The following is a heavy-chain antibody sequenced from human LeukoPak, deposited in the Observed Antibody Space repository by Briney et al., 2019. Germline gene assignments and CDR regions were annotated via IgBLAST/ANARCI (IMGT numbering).Heavy chain of an antibody. Sequence: SETLSLTCTVSGXSISSSSYYWGWIRQPPGKGLEWIGSIYYSGSTYYNPSLKSRVTISVDTSKNQFSLKLSSVTAADTAVYYCARQVVVVPNFDYWGQGTLVTVSS. CDR1: GXSISSSSYY. J-gene: IGHJ4*02. D-gene: IGHD3-22*01. CDR3: ARQVVVVPNFDY. V-gene: IGHV4-39*01. CDR2: IYYSGST.